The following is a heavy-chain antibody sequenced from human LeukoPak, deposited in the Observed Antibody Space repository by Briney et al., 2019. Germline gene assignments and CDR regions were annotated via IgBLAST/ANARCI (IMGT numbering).Heavy chain of an antibody. CDR1: GFKFHNYA. V-gene: IGHV3-9*01. D-gene: IGHD1-26*01. J-gene: IGHJ4*02. CDR2: LSWNNESL. Sequence: GGSLRLSCTACGFKFHNYALHGVRQAPGKGLECGSGLSWNNESLDYADSVEGRFIDSRHNAQNCIYLEMNSLRAEDTAMYYCARADLSGSYFHPHFLDYWGQGTLVTVSS. CDR3: ARADLSGSYFHPHFLDY.